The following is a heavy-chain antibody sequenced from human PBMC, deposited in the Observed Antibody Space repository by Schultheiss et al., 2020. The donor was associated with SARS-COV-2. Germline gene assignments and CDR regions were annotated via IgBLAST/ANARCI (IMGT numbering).Heavy chain of an antibody. D-gene: IGHD3-22*01. CDR1: GFTFSSYG. Sequence: GGSLRLSCAASGFTFSSYGMHWVRQAPGKGLEWVAVISYDGSNKYYADSVKGRFTISRDNSKNTLYLQMNSLRAEDTAVYYCAKDIYDYYDSSGYYGGAFDIWGQGTMVTVSS. CDR3: AKDIYDYYDSSGYYGGAFDI. CDR2: ISYDGSNK. J-gene: IGHJ3*02. V-gene: IGHV3-30*18.